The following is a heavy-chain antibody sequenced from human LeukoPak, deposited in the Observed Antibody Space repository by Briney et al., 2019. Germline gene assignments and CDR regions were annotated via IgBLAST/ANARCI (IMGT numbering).Heavy chain of an antibody. D-gene: IGHD3-22*01. Sequence: ASVKVSCKASANTLGYYMHWVRQAPGQGLEWMGWINPNSGGTNYAQKFQGRVTMTRDTSITTAYMELSRLRSDDTAVYYCARDPYYYDSSGYYANWGQGTLVTVSS. V-gene: IGHV1-2*02. CDR2: INPNSGGT. CDR3: ARDPYYYDSSGYYAN. J-gene: IGHJ4*02. CDR1: ANTLGYY.